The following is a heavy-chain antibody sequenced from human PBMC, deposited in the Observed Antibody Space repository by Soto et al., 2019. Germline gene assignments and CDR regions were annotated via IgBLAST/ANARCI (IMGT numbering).Heavy chain of an antibody. CDR2: INPSGGST. V-gene: IGHV1-46*03. Sequence: ASVKVSCKASGYTFTGYYMHWVRQAPGQGLEWMGIINPSGGSTSYAQKFQGRVTMTRDTSTSTVYMELSSLRSEDTAVYYCARVNTIFGVVIEPAYDYWGQGTLVTVSS. CDR1: GYTFTGYY. D-gene: IGHD3-3*01. J-gene: IGHJ4*02. CDR3: ARVNTIFGVVIEPAYDY.